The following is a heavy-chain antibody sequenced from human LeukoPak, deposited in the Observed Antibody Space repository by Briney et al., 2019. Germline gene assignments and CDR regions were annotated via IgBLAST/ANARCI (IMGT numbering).Heavy chain of an antibody. CDR2: ISWNSGSI. Sequence: GGSLRLSCAASGFTFDDYAMHWVRQAPGKGLEWVSGISWNSGSIGYADSVKGRFTISRDNAKNSLYLQMNSLRVEDTAVYYCAKDQTPANLYYYYYMDVWGKGTTVTISS. CDR1: GFTFDDYA. D-gene: IGHD2-15*01. CDR3: AKDQTPANLYYYYYMDV. J-gene: IGHJ6*03. V-gene: IGHV3-9*01.